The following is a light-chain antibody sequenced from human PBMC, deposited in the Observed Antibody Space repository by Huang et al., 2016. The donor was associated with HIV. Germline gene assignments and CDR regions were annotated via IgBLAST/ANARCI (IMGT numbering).Light chain of an antibody. V-gene: IGKV1D-8*01. J-gene: IGKJ2*01. Sequence: VFWMTQSPSLVSASTGDRVTITCRMSQGIGNYLAWYQQKPGKAPELLIYGASTLQSGVPSMFNGSVSGTDFTLTISCLQSEDFATYYCQQYYGVPYTFGQGTKLEIK. CDR1: QGIGNY. CDR3: QQYYGVPYT. CDR2: GAS.